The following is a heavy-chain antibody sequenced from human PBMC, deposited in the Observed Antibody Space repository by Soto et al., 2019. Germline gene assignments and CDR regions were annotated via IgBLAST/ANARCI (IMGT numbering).Heavy chain of an antibody. Sequence: SETLSLTCTVSGGSISSYYWSWIRQPPGKGLEWIGYIYYSGSTNYNPSLKSRVTISVDTSKNQFSLKLSSVTAADTAVYYCATDYGSGTLDYWGQGTLVTVS. J-gene: IGHJ4*02. V-gene: IGHV4-59*01. CDR1: GGSISSYY. CDR2: IYYSGST. CDR3: ATDYGSGTLDY. D-gene: IGHD3-10*01.